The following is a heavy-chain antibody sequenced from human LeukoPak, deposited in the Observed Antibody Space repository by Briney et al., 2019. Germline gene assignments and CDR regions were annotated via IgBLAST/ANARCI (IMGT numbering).Heavy chain of an antibody. V-gene: IGHV5-51*01. CDR3: ARSVVGATSRSAFDI. D-gene: IGHD1-26*01. CDR2: IYPGDSDT. Sequence: GESLQISCKGSGYSFTSYWIGWVRQLPGKGLEWMGIIYPGDSDTRYSPSFQGQVTISADTSITTAYLQWSSLKASDTAMYYCARSVVGATSRSAFDIWGQGTMVTVSS. CDR1: GYSFTSYW. J-gene: IGHJ3*02.